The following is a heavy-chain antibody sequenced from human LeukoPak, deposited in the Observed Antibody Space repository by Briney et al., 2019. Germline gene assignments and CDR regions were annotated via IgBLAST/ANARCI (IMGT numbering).Heavy chain of an antibody. D-gene: IGHD3-10*01. V-gene: IGHV4-61*02. Sequence: SETLSLTCTVSGGSISSGSYYWSWIRQPAGKGLEWIGRIYTTGSTNYNPSRKSRVTISVDTSKNQFSLKLSSVTAADTAVYYCARHSYYYGSGSSGKFDPWGQGTLVTVSS. J-gene: IGHJ5*02. CDR1: GGSISSGSYY. CDR2: IYTTGST. CDR3: ARHSYYYGSGSSGKFDP.